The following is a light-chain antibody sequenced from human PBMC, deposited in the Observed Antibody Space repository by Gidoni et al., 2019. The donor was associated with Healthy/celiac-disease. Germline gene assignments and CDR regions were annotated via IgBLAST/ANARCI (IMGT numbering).Light chain of an antibody. CDR1: SSNIGNHY. V-gene: IGLV1-51*01. Sequence: QSVLTQPPSVSAAPGQKVPISCSGSSSNIGNHYVSWYQPLPGTAPKLLIYDNNKRPSGIPARFSGSKSGTSATLGITGLQTGDEADYYCGTWDSSLSAVVFGGGTKLTVL. CDR2: DNN. CDR3: GTWDSSLSAVV. J-gene: IGLJ2*01.